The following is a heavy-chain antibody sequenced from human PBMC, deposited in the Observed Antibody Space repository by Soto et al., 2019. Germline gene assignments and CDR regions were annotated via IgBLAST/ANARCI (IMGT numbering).Heavy chain of an antibody. D-gene: IGHD3-10*01. V-gene: IGHV3-66*01. J-gene: IGHJ4*02. Sequence: EVQLVESGGGLVQPGGSLRLSCAASGFSVSTNYMNWVRQAPGKELEWVSVIYSGGTTYYADSVKGRFTISRDNSKNTLYLQMNSLRAEDTAVYYCARVRSASSDFDYWGQGTLVTVSS. CDR1: GFSVSTNY. CDR3: ARVRSASSDFDY. CDR2: IYSGGTT.